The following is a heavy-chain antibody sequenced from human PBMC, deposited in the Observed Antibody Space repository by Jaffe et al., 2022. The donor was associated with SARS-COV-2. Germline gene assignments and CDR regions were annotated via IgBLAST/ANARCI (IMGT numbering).Heavy chain of an antibody. D-gene: IGHD5-18*01. V-gene: IGHV4-59*01. Sequence: QVQLQESGPGLVKPSETLSLTCTVSGGSISSYYWSWIRQPPGKGLEWIGYIYYSGSTNYNPSLKSRVTISVDTSKNQFSLKLSSVTAADTAVYYCARAEAMANYYYYGMDVWGQGTTVTVSS. CDR1: GGSISSYY. J-gene: IGHJ6*02. CDR3: ARAEAMANYYYYGMDV. CDR2: IYYSGST.